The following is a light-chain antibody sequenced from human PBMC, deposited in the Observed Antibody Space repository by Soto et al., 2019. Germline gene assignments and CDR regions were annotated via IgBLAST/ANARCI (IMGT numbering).Light chain of an antibody. Sequence: DLVMTQSPLSLHVTPGEPASISCRSSQSLLHTNGYNYLDWCLQKPVQSPQLLIYLGSNRASGVPDMFRGRGSGTDFTMNISRVEAEDVGVYYCIQTLQTPPTFGPGTKVEIK. V-gene: IGKV2-28*01. J-gene: IGKJ3*01. CDR1: QSLLHTNGYNY. CDR3: IQTLQTPPT. CDR2: LGS.